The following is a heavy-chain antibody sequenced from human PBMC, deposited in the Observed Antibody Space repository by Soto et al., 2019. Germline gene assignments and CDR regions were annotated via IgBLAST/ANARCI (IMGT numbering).Heavy chain of an antibody. CDR1: GGSISSYF. CDR2: IYTSGST. Sequence: QVQLQESGPGLAKPSETLSLTCTVSGGSISSYFWSWIRQPAGKGLEWIGRIYTSGSTNYNPSLKSRVTMSVATSKNQFPLRLSSVTAADTAVYYCARDGDFWSGSYAFDLWGQGTMVTVSS. CDR3: ARDGDFWSGSYAFDL. D-gene: IGHD3-3*01. J-gene: IGHJ3*01. V-gene: IGHV4-4*07.